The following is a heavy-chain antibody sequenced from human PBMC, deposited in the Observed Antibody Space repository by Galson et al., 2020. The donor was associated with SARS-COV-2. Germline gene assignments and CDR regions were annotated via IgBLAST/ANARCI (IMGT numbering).Heavy chain of an antibody. CDR2: FDPEDGET. Sequence: ASVKVSCKVSGYTLTELSMHWVRQAPGKGLEWMGGFDPEDGETIYAQKFQGRVTMTVDTSTDTAYMELSSLRSEDTAVYYCATSPAIFGVVTDYYYYYGMDVWGQGTTVTVSS. J-gene: IGHJ6*02. D-gene: IGHD3-3*01. CDR3: ATSPAIFGVVTDYYYYYGMDV. V-gene: IGHV1-24*01. CDR1: GYTLTELS.